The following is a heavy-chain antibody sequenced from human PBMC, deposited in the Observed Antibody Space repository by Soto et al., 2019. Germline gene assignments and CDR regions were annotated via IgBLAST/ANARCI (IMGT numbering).Heavy chain of an antibody. CDR3: AKVRFGRGILSNTMEV. CDR2: LSYDGGNK. CDR1: GFTFTSSG. Sequence: QVQLVESGGGVVQAGTSLRLSCAASGFTFTSSGMHWVRQAPGKGLEWVAVLSYDGGNKYYGDFVRGRFTISRDNSNNTLYLEMKSLRVEDSAVYYCAKVRFGRGILSNTMEVWGQGTTVTVSS. V-gene: IGHV3-30*18. D-gene: IGHD3-16*01. J-gene: IGHJ6*02.